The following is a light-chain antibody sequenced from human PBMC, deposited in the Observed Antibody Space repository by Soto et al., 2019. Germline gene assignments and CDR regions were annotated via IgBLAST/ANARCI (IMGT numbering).Light chain of an antibody. J-gene: IGKJ2*01. Sequence: EIVMTQSPATLSVSPGKSATLSCRASQSVGSNLAWYQQKPGQAPRLLLYGASTTATGIPARFSDSGSGTDFTLTNSSQQSEDLAVDYCQHYSDWPRYTFGRGTTLEIQ. V-gene: IGKV3-15*01. CDR1: QSVGSN. CDR3: QHYSDWPRYT. CDR2: GAS.